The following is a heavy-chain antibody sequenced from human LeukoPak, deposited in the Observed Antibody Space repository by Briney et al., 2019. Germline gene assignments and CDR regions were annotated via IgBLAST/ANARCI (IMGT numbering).Heavy chain of an antibody. CDR2: IYHSGST. Sequence: SETLSLTCTVSGYSISSGYYWGWIRQPPGKGLEWIGSIYHSGSTYYNPSLKSRVTISVDTSKNQFSLKLSSVTAADTAVYYCARDGRRYYYYYYMDVWGKGTTVTVSS. CDR3: ARDGRRYYYYYYMDV. V-gene: IGHV4-38-2*02. D-gene: IGHD1-14*01. J-gene: IGHJ6*03. CDR1: GYSISSGYY.